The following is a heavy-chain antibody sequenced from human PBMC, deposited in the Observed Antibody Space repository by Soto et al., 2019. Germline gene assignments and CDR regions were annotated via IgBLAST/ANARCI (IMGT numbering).Heavy chain of an antibody. CDR2: ISAYNGNT. J-gene: IGHJ4*02. V-gene: IGHV1-18*01. D-gene: IGHD2-15*01. CDR1: GYPFTIYV. Sequence: GASLKVSCKSSGYPFTIYVISWVRQAPGQGLEWMGWISAYNGNTKYAEKLQGRATMTTDTSTSTVYMELRSLRSDDTAVYYCARVGYCSGGSCSYFDYWGQGTLVTVSS. CDR3: ARVGYCSGGSCSYFDY.